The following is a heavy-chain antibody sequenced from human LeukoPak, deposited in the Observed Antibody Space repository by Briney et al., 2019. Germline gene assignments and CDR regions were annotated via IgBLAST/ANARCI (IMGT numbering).Heavy chain of an antibody. Sequence: SETLSLTCAVYGGSFSGYYWSWIRQPPGKGLEWIGEINHSGSTNYNPSLKSQVTISVDTSKNQFSLKLSSVTAADTAVYYCARRTPQTKYFQHWGQGTLVTVSS. CDR1: GGSFSGYY. CDR2: INHSGST. J-gene: IGHJ1*01. CDR3: ARRTPQTKYFQH. V-gene: IGHV4-34*01.